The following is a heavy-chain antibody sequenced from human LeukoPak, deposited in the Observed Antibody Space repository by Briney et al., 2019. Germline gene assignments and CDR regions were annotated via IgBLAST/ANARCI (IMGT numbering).Heavy chain of an antibody. D-gene: IGHD3-22*01. CDR1: GYSISSGYY. V-gene: IGHV4-38-2*02. J-gene: IGHJ4*02. CDR2: IYHSGST. CDR3: ARDPPSTSSGYYYVDDY. Sequence: PSETLSLTCTVSGYSISSGYYWGWIRQPPGKGLEWIGSIYHSGSTYYNPSLKSRVTISVDTSKNQFSLKLSSVTAADTAVYYCARDPPSTSSGYYYVDDYWGQGTLVTVSS.